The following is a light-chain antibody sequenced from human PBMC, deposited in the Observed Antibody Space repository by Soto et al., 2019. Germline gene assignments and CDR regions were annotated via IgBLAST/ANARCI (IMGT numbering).Light chain of an antibody. CDR1: QRVRTK. Sequence: EIVMTQSPGTLSVSPGGGATLFCRASQRVRTKLAWYQQRAGQAPRILMYGASTRATGIPDRFSGSGSGTEFTLTISTLQSEDFAVYYRQQYNSWPPITLGQGTRLETK. J-gene: IGKJ5*01. CDR2: GAS. V-gene: IGKV3-15*01. CDR3: QQYNSWPPIT.